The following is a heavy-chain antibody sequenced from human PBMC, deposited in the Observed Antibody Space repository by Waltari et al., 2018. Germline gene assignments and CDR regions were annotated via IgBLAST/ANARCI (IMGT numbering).Heavy chain of an antibody. V-gene: IGHV2-5*01. CDR3: AHSWGGLLPFDY. CDR2: IYWNDDK. Sequence: QITLKESGPTLVNPTQTLTLTCTVSGFSRSTSEVGVGWFRQPPGKALEWLALIYWNDDKRYSPSLKSRLTITKDTSKNQVVLTMTNMDPVDTATYYCAHSWGGLLPFDYWGQGTLVTVSS. CDR1: GFSRSTSEVG. D-gene: IGHD2-15*01. J-gene: IGHJ4*02.